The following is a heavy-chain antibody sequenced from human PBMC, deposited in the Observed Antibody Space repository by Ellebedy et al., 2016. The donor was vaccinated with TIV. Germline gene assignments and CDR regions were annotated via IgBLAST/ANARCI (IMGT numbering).Heavy chain of an antibody. CDR1: GFTFSSYA. Sequence: GGSLRLSCAASGFTFSSYAMFWVRQAPGKGLEWVAVISDDASNKNYADSVNGRFTISRDNSKNTLYLQVSSLRAEDTAIYYCARYFDWLSLMHYFDYWGQGTLVTVSP. CDR2: ISDDASNK. CDR3: ARYFDWLSLMHYFDY. V-gene: IGHV3-30-3*01. J-gene: IGHJ4*02. D-gene: IGHD3-9*01.